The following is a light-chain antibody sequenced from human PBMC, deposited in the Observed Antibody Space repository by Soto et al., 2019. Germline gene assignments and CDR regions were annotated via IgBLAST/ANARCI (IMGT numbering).Light chain of an antibody. CDR3: QHYDSSPLT. Sequence: EIVLTQSPGTLSLSPGERPTLSCRASQSISSSYFAWYQHKPGQAPRLLIYGASTRATGIPDRFSGTGSGTDFTLTISRLEPEDFAVYYCQHYDSSPLTFGGGTKVEIK. CDR2: GAS. CDR1: QSISSSY. V-gene: IGKV3-20*01. J-gene: IGKJ4*01.